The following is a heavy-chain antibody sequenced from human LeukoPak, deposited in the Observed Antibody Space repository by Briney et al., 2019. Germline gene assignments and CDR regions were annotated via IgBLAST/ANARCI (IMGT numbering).Heavy chain of an antibody. Sequence: GGSLRLPCAASGFTFSSYGMHWVRQAPGKGLDWVAVISNDGSKKYYADSVKGRFTISRDNSKNTLSLQVSSLRTEDTAVYYCAKDRYSYAFEYSDSWGQGTLVTVSS. D-gene: IGHD5-18*01. J-gene: IGHJ4*02. CDR2: ISNDGSKK. V-gene: IGHV3-30*18. CDR1: GFTFSSYG. CDR3: AKDRYSYAFEYSDS.